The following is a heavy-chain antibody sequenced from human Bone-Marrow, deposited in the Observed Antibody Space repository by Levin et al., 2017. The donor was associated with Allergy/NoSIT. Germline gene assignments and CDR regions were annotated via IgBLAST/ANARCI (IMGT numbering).Heavy chain of an antibody. Sequence: PGGSLRLSCVASGFTVRDNYMSWVRQAPGKGLEWVSAIHSGGNTFYTDSVRGRFTISRDNSKNTLYLQMNSLRTEDSAVYYCARGFEVAGTVPLEYWGQGTLVTVSS. J-gene: IGHJ4*02. CDR2: IHSGGNT. CDR3: ARGFEVAGTVPLEY. V-gene: IGHV3-53*01. CDR1: GFTVRDNY. D-gene: IGHD6-19*01.